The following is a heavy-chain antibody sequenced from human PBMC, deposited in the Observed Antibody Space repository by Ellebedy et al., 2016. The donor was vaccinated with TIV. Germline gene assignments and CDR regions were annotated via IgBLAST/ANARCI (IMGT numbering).Heavy chain of an antibody. V-gene: IGHV1-18*01. CDR3: ARDMVQGMVAKYLWFDF. CDR1: GFAFGSYG. D-gene: IGHD5-12*01. Sequence: ASVKVSCKASGFAFGSYGFSWVRQAPGQGLEWMGWISAYTDNTNYAQKFQGRVTLTTDKSTSTAYMELRSLRSDDTAVDYCARDMVQGMVAKYLWFDFWGQGTLVTVSS. J-gene: IGHJ4*02. CDR2: ISAYTDNT.